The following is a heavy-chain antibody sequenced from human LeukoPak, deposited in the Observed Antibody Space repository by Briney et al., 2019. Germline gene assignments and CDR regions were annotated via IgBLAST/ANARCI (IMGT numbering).Heavy chain of an antibody. D-gene: IGHD5-18*01. V-gene: IGHV3-30*02. J-gene: IGHJ6*03. Sequence: PGGSLRLACAASGFTFSSYGMHWVRQAPGKGREWEAFIRNDGSNKYYADSVTGRFTISSDNSKNTLYLQLNILSAEDTAVYYCAKGHTAMVSNYYYYMDVWGKGTTVTVSS. CDR2: IRNDGSNK. CDR3: AKGHTAMVSNYYYYMDV. CDR1: GFTFSSYG.